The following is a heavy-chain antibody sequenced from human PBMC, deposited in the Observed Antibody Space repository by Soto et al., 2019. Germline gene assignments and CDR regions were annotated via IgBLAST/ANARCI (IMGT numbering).Heavy chain of an antibody. V-gene: IGHV6-1*01. J-gene: IGHJ6*03. CDR3: ARAEEYYGSGSYDGGSSRYYYYMDV. CDR1: GGSVSSNSAA. D-gene: IGHD3-10*01. Sequence: PSQTLSLTCAISGGSVSSNSAAWNWIRQSPSRGLEWLGRTYYRSKWYNDYAVSVKSRITINPDTSKNQFSLQLNSVTPEDTAVYYCARAEEYYGSGSYDGGSSRYYYYMDVWGKGTTVTVSS. CDR2: TYYRSKWYN.